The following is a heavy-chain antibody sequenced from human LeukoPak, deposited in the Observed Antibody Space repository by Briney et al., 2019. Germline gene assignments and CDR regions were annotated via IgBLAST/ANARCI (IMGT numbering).Heavy chain of an antibody. J-gene: IGHJ5*01. CDR1: GYTFTSYD. CDR2: MNPNRVNT. D-gene: IGHD5-12*01. V-gene: IGHV1-8*01. CDR3: ARVGGYNYGRNWFDS. Sequence: ASVKVSCKASGYTFTSYDINWVRQAPGQGLEWMGWMNPNRVNTGSTQKFRGRLTLTKNTSISTAFMELSGLRSEDTAVYFCARVGGYNYGRNWFDSWSQGTLVTVSS.